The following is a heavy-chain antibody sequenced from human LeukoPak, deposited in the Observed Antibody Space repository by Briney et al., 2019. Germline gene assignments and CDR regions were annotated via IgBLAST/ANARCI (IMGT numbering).Heavy chain of an antibody. J-gene: IGHJ6*03. Sequence: PSEILSLTCTVSGYSISSSYYWGWIRQPPGKGLEWIGSIYYSGSTYYNPSLKSRVTISVDTSKNQFSLKLSSVTAADTAVYYCAREPRFPGYYMDVWGKGTTVTVSS. CDR1: GYSISSSYY. D-gene: IGHD2-21*01. CDR3: AREPRFPGYYMDV. CDR2: IYYSGST. V-gene: IGHV4-38-2*02.